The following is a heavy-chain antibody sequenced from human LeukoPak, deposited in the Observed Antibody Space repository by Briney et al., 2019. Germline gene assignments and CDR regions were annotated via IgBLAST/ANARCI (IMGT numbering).Heavy chain of an antibody. D-gene: IGHD3-22*01. CDR2: IYISRST. CDR1: GGSISSGSYQ. Sequence: PSQTLSLTCTVSGGSISSGSYQWRWIRQPAGKGLEWIGRIYISRSTNYNPSLKSRVTISVDTSKNQFSLKLSSVTAADTAVYYCARDSSGYYHPDTFDIWGQGTMVTVSS. J-gene: IGHJ3*02. V-gene: IGHV4-61*02. CDR3: ARDSSGYYHPDTFDI.